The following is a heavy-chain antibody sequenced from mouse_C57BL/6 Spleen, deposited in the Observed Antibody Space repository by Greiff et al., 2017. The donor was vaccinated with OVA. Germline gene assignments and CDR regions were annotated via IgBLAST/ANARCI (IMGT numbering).Heavy chain of an antibody. V-gene: IGHV5-4*01. CDR2: ISDGGSYT. J-gene: IGHJ4*01. Sequence: EVQGVESGGGLVKPGGSLKLSCAASGFTFSSYAMSWVRQTPDKRLEWVATISDGGSYTYYPANVKGRFTISRDNAKNNLYLQMSHLKSEDTAMYYCARDDYYGSSYEAMDYWGQGTSVTVSS. CDR1: GFTFSSYA. D-gene: IGHD1-1*01. CDR3: ARDDYYGSSYEAMDY.